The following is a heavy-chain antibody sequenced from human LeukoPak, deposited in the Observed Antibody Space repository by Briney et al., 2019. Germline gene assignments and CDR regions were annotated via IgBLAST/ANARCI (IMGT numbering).Heavy chain of an antibody. Sequence: PGRSLRLSCAASGFTFSTYAVHWVRQGPGKGLEWVAVISYDGSNKYYADSVKGRFTISRDNSKNTLYLQMSSLSAEDTAVYYCARTTTPHYYGSGSYALGYWSQGTLVTVPS. CDR2: ISYDGSNK. J-gene: IGHJ4*02. D-gene: IGHD3-10*01. V-gene: IGHV3-30-3*01. CDR3: ARTTTPHYYGSGSYALGY. CDR1: GFTFSTYA.